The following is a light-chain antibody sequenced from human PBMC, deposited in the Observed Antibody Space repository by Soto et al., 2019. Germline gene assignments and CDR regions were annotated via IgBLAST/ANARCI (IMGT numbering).Light chain of an antibody. J-gene: IGKJ5*01. CDR2: GAS. Sequence: EIVLTQSPGTLSLSPGETATLSCRAGQSVTTRLAWYQHKPGQAPTLLMSGASNRASGVPVRFSGSGAGTDFTLTITRLEPEDFALYYCQQYGGSPITFGLGTRLEIK. CDR3: QQYGGSPIT. V-gene: IGKV3-20*01. CDR1: QSVTTR.